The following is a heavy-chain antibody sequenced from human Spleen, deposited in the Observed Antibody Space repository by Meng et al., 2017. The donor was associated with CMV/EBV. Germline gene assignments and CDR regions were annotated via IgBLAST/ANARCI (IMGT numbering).Heavy chain of an antibody. CDR2: IYYSGST. J-gene: IGHJ6*02. CDR1: GGSVSSGSYY. Sequence: SETLSLTCTVSGGSVSSGSYYWSWIRQPPGKGLEWIGYIYYSGSTNYIPSLKSRFTISVDTSKNQFSLKLSSVTAADSAVDFCARVSSWQYHYGMDVWGQGTTVTVSS. CDR3: ARVSSWQYHYGMDV. D-gene: IGHD2-2*01. V-gene: IGHV4-61*01.